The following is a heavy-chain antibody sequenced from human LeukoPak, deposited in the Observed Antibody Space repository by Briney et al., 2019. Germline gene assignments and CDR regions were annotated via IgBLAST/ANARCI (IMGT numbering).Heavy chain of an antibody. CDR3: ARDLGGYCSSTSCYKGNWFDP. Sequence: GASVKVSCKASGYTFTGYYMHWVRQAPGQGLEWMGWINPNSGGTYYAQKFQGRVTMTRDTSISTAYMELSRLRSDDTAVYYCARDLGGYCSSTSCYKGNWFDPWGQGTLVTVSS. V-gene: IGHV1-2*02. CDR1: GYTFTGYY. J-gene: IGHJ5*02. D-gene: IGHD2-2*02. CDR2: INPNSGGT.